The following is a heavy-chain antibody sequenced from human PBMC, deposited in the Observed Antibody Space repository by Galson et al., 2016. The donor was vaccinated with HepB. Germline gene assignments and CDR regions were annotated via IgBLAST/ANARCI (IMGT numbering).Heavy chain of an antibody. CDR3: ATALGPYDAFDI. CDR1: GFTFSIYS. V-gene: IGHV3-48*04. J-gene: IGHJ3*02. Sequence: SLRLSCAASGFTFSIYSMNWVRQAPGKGLEWVSSISSSSSPIFYADSVKGRFTISRDNAKNSLYLQMNSLRAEDTAVYSCATALGPYDAFDIWGQGTMVTVSS. D-gene: IGHD2-15*01. CDR2: ISSSSSPI.